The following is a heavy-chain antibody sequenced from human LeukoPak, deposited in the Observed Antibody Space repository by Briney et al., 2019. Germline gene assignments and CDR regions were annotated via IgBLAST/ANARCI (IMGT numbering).Heavy chain of an antibody. CDR3: ARDPNWGSGRAFDI. V-gene: IGHV1-69*01. D-gene: IGHD7-27*01. CDR1: GGTFSSYA. J-gene: IGHJ3*02. CDR2: IIPIFGTA. Sequence: SVTVSCKASGGTFSSYAISWVRQAPGQGLEWMGGIIPIFGTANYAQKFQGRVTITADESTSTAYMELSSLRSEDTAVYYCARDPNWGSGRAFDIWGQGTMVTVSS.